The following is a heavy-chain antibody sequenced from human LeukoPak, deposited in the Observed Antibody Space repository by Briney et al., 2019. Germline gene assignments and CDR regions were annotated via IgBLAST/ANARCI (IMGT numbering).Heavy chain of an antibody. D-gene: IGHD6-19*01. J-gene: IGHJ3*02. CDR2: IYHSGST. CDR3: AKLSGGATFDI. V-gene: IGHV4-30-2*01. CDR1: GGSISSGGYS. Sequence: SETLSLTCAVSGGSISSGGYSWSWIRQPPGKGLEWIGYIYHSGSTYYNPSLKSRVTISVDRSKNQFSLKLSSVTAADTAVYYCAKLSGGATFDIWGQGTMVTVSS.